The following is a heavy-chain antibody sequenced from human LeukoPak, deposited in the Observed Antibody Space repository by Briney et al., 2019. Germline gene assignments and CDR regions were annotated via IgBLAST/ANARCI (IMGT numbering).Heavy chain of an antibody. Sequence: SETLSLTCAVYGGSFSGYYWSWIRQPPGKGLEWIGEINHSGSTNYNPSLKSRVTILVDTSKNQFSLKLSSVTAADTAVYYCARGSIVGAYFDFWGQGTLVTVSS. CDR2: INHSGST. CDR1: GGSFSGYY. D-gene: IGHD1-26*01. J-gene: IGHJ4*02. V-gene: IGHV4-34*01. CDR3: ARGSIVGAYFDF.